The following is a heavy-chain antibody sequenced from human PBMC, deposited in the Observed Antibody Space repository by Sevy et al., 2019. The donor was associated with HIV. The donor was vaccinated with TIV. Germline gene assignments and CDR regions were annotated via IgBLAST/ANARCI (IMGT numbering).Heavy chain of an antibody. J-gene: IGHJ4*02. CDR1: GFTFSNAW. D-gene: IGHD3-9*01. V-gene: IGHV3-15*05. Sequence: GGSLRLSCAASGFTFSNAWMSWVRQAPGKGLEWVGRIKSKTDGGTRDLAAPVKGRIIISRDDSGNTLYLQMNSLKIEDTRVYYCATGLGKSDFDYWGQGTLVTVSS. CDR3: ATGLGKSDFDY. CDR2: IKSKTDGGTR.